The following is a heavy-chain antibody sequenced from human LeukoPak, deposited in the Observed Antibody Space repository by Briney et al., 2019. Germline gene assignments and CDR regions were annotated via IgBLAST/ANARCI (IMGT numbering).Heavy chain of an antibody. CDR3: GVNKAVVVY. D-gene: IGHD2-15*01. V-gene: IGHV3-48*03. CDR2: MSTTGSTI. CDR1: GCAFSRFE. Sequence: GGSLRISWSAPGCAFSRFELKYARQVPGKGLEWVSYMSTTGSTIFYADSVKGRFTISRDNAKNSLYLQMNSLRADDTARYYCGVNKAVVVYCGEETLVTVSS. J-gene: IGHJ4*02.